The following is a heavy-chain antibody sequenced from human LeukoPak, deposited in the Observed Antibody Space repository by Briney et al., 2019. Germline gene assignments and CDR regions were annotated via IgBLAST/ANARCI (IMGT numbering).Heavy chain of an antibody. CDR3: ARESAVYGMDV. CDR1: GGSVSSGSYY. CDR2: IYYSGST. V-gene: IGHV4-61*01. J-gene: IGHJ6*02. Sequence: SETLSLTCTVSGGSVSSGSYYWRWIRQPPGKGPEWIGYIYYSGSTNYNPSLKSRVTISVDTSKNQFSLKLSSVTAADTAVYYCARESAVYGMDVWGQGTTVTVSS.